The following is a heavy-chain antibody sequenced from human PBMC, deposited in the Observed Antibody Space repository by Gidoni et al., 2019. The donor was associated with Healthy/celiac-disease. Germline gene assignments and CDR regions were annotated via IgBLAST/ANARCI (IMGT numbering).Heavy chain of an antibody. CDR3: AKDYYDSSGYYYNAFDI. D-gene: IGHD3-22*01. V-gene: IGHV3-23*01. CDR1: GFTFSSYA. CDR2: ISGSGGST. J-gene: IGHJ3*02. Sequence: EVQLLESGGGLVQPGGSLRLSCAASGFTFSSYAMRWVRQAPGKGLEWVSAISGSGGSTYYADSVKGRFTISRDNSKNTLYLQMNSLRAEDTAVYYCAKDYYDSSGYYYNAFDIWGQGTMVTVSS.